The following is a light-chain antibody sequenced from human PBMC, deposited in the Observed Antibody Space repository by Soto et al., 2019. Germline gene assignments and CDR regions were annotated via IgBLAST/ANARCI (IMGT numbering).Light chain of an antibody. CDR2: DAS. Sequence: DIQMTQSSSSLSVSVGDRVTITCQASRYIGNYLNWYQQKPGKAPKLLINDASSLEMGVPSRFSGSGSGTDFSVTISSLQPEDIATYYCQQYHSLPITFGQGTRLDI. V-gene: IGKV1-33*01. J-gene: IGKJ5*01. CDR3: QQYHSLPIT. CDR1: RYIGNY.